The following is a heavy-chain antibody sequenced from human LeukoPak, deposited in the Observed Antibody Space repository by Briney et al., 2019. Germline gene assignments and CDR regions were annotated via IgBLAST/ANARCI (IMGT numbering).Heavy chain of an antibody. Sequence: ASVKVSCKASGYTFTSYDINWVRQDTGQGLEWMGWISAYNGNTNYAQKLQGRVTMTTDTSTSAAYMELRSLRSDDTAVYYCARDHIGRGAILGNWFDPWGQGTLVTVSS. J-gene: IGHJ5*02. D-gene: IGHD3-10*01. CDR3: ARDHIGRGAILGNWFDP. CDR2: ISAYNGNT. V-gene: IGHV1-18*01. CDR1: GYTFTSYD.